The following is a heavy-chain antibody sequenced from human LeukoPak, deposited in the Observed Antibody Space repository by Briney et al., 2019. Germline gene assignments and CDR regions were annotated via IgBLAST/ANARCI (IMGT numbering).Heavy chain of an antibody. D-gene: IGHD3-22*01. CDR1: GGSISSGDYY. Sequence: SQTLSLTCTVSGGSISSGDYYWSWIRQPPGKGLEWIGYIYYSGSTYYNPSLKSRVTISVDTSKNQFSLKLSSVTAADTAVYYCARLDYYDSSGYELFDPWGQGTLVTVSS. J-gene: IGHJ5*02. V-gene: IGHV4-30-4*08. CDR2: IYYSGST. CDR3: ARLDYYDSSGYELFDP.